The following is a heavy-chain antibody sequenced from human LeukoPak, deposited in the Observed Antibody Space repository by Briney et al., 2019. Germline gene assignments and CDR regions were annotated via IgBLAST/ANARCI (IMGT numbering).Heavy chain of an antibody. CDR1: GGSFSGYY. V-gene: IGHV4-34*01. Sequence: SETLSLTCAVYGGSFSGYYWSWIRQPPGKGLEWIGEINHSGSTNYNPSLKSRVTISVDTSKNQFSLKLSSVTAADTAAYYCARGLPTYYYDSSGYYYYYWGQGTLVTVSS. J-gene: IGHJ4*02. CDR2: INHSGST. D-gene: IGHD3-22*01. CDR3: ARGLPTYYYDSSGYYYYY.